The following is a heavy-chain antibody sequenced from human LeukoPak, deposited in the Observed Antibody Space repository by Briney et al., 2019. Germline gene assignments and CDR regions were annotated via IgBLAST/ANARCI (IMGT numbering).Heavy chain of an antibody. CDR1: GFTFSSFW. CDR2: IKQDGSEK. D-gene: IGHD3-16*02. CDR3: ARENDYVWGSYRLGPAAAFDY. V-gene: IGHV3-7*01. Sequence: QPGGSLRPSCAASGFTFSSFWMSWARQAPGKGLEWVANIKQDGSEKYFVDSVKGRFTISRDNAKNSLYLQMNGLRAEDTAVYYCARENDYVWGSYRLGPAAAFDYWGQGTLVTVSS. J-gene: IGHJ4*02.